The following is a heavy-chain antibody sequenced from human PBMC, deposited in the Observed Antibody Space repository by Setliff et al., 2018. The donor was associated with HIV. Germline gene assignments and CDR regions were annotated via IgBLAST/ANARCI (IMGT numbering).Heavy chain of an antibody. CDR1: GFTFSTYA. V-gene: IGHV3-48*04. J-gene: IGHJ4*02. Sequence: GGSLRLSCAASGFTFSTYAMNWVRQTSGKGLEWVAYVSRDSNNIYYADSVKGRFTISRDNAKNSLYLQMNSLRAEDTAVYYCARDRVRGVADYWGQGTLVTVSS. D-gene: IGHD3-10*01. CDR2: VSRDSNNI. CDR3: ARDRVRGVADY.